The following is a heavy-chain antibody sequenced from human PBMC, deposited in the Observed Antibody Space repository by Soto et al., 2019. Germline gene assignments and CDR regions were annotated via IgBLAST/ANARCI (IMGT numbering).Heavy chain of an antibody. CDR1: GFTFSSYG. D-gene: IGHD6-6*01. CDR2: IWYDGSNK. Sequence: QVQLVESGGGVVQPGRSLRLSCAASGFTFSSYGMHWVRQAPGKGLEWVAVIWYDGSNKYYADSVKGRFTISRDNSKNPLNLQMNSLRAEDTAVYYCARGGVGSSPTFDYWGQGTLVTVSS. J-gene: IGHJ4*02. CDR3: ARGGVGSSPTFDY. V-gene: IGHV3-33*01.